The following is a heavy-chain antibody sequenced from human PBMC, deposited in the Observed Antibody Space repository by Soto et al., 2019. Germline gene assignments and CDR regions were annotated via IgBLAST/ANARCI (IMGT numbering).Heavy chain of an antibody. CDR1: GGSFSGYY. D-gene: IGHD3-3*01. J-gene: IGHJ6*02. Sequence: SETLSLTCAVYGGSFSGYYWSWIRQPPGKGLEWIGEINHSGSTNYNPSLKSRVTISVDTSKNQFSLKLSSVTAADTAVYYCARIKVILEGFYYGMDVWGQGTTVTVSS. V-gene: IGHV4-34*01. CDR3: ARIKVILEGFYYGMDV. CDR2: INHSGST.